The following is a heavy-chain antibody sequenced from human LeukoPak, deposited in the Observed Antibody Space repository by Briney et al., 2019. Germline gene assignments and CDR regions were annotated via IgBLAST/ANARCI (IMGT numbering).Heavy chain of an antibody. Sequence: QTGGSLRLSCAASGFTFSSYEMNWVRQAPGKGLEWVSYISSSGSTIYYADSVKGRFTISRDNAKNSLYLQMNSLRAEDTAVYYCAREVRGWLQQWGFDYWGQGTLVTVSS. CDR2: ISSSGSTI. CDR1: GFTFSSYE. J-gene: IGHJ4*02. D-gene: IGHD5-24*01. CDR3: AREVRGWLQQWGFDY. V-gene: IGHV3-48*03.